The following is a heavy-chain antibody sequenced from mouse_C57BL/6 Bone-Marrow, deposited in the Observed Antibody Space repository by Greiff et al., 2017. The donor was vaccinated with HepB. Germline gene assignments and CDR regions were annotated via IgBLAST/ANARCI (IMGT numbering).Heavy chain of an antibody. Sequence: VQLQQSGAELARPGASVKMSCKASGYTFTSYTMHWVKQRPEQGLEWIGYINPSSGYTKYNQKFKDKATLTADKSSSTAYMQLSSLTSEDSAVYYCARDPSHYYGSSYDYWGQGTTLTVSS. CDR3: ARDPSHYYGSSYDY. CDR1: GYTFTSYT. D-gene: IGHD1-1*01. V-gene: IGHV1-4*01. CDR2: INPSSGYT. J-gene: IGHJ2*01.